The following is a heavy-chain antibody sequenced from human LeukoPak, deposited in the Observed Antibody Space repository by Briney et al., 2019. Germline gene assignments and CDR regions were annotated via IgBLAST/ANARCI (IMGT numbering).Heavy chain of an antibody. D-gene: IGHD2-15*01. CDR2: IKQDGSEK. J-gene: IGHJ4*02. CDR3: ARTYCSGGSCYPNNPFDY. Sequence: GGSLRLSCTVSGFTVSSNSMSWVRQAPGKGLEWVANIKQDGSEKYYVDSVKGRFTISRDNAKNSLCLQMNSLRAEDTAVYYCARTYCSGGSCYPNNPFDYWGQGTLVTVSS. V-gene: IGHV3-7*01. CDR1: GFTVSSNS.